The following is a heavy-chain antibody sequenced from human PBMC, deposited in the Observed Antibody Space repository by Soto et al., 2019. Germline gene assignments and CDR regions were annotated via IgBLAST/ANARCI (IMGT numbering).Heavy chain of an antibody. D-gene: IGHD5-18*01. V-gene: IGHV3-23*01. CDR2: ISGSGGST. CDR3: AKDQVRLWSSIGYYYYYGMDV. Sequence: QPVGSVRLSWAASGFTFISYAMSWVRQAPGKGRDCVSAISGSGGSTYYADSVKGRFTISRDNSKNTLYLQMNSLRAEDTAVYYCAKDQVRLWSSIGYYYYYGMDVWGQGTTVTVSS. CDR1: GFTFISYA. J-gene: IGHJ6*02.